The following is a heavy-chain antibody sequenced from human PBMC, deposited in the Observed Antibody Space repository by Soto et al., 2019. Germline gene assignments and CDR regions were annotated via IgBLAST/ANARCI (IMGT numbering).Heavy chain of an antibody. D-gene: IGHD2-15*01. Sequence: PGGSLRLSCSASGFTFSSYAMHWVRQAPGKGLEYVSTINTNGGSTYYADSVKGRFTISRDNSKNTLYLQMSSLRAEDTAVYYFVIDSLGYCRGGSCYSGAFDIWGQGTMVT. CDR1: GFTFSSYA. J-gene: IGHJ3*02. CDR2: INTNGGST. V-gene: IGHV3-64D*08. CDR3: VIDSLGYCRGGSCYSGAFDI.